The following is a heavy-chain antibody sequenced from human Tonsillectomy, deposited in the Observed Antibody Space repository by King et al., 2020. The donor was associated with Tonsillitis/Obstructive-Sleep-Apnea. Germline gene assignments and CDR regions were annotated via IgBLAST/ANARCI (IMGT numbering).Heavy chain of an antibody. V-gene: IGHV3-48*01. CDR2: ISGSGNTI. J-gene: IGHJ4*02. CDR1: GFTFSTYS. Sequence: VQLVESGGGLEQPGGSLRLSCAASGFTFSTYSMNWVRQAPGKGLEWVSFISGSGNTIYYADSVKGRFTITRDNANNSLFLQMNSLRVEDTALYYCTRDKRQRWALDFWGQGPLVTVSS. D-gene: IGHD1-1*01. CDR3: TRDKRQRWALDF.